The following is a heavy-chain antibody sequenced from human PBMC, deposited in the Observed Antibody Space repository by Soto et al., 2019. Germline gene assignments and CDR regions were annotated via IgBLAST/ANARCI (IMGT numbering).Heavy chain of an antibody. CDR3: ARVGPDYYASGSYYNVPYYFDY. Sequence: QVQLQESGPGLVKPSQTLSLTCTVSGGSINSGGYYWSWIRQHPGKGLEWIGYIYYSGSTYYNPSLKSRITTSVDTSKNQFSLKWSSVTAADTAVYYCARVGPDYYASGSYYNVPYYFDYWGQGTLVTVSS. J-gene: IGHJ4*02. V-gene: IGHV4-31*03. CDR1: GGSINSGGYY. CDR2: IYYSGST. D-gene: IGHD3-10*01.